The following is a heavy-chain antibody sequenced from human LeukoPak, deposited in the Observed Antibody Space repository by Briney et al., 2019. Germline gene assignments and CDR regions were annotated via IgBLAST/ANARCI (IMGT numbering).Heavy chain of an antibody. Sequence: GGSLRLSCAASGFIVDDYAMHWVRQAPGKGLESVSSISWNSRTIAYADSVKSRFTIARDNGKNSLYLQMNSLRSEDTALYYCAKKKSSITKYYGMDVWGQGTTVTASS. CDR1: GFIVDDYA. CDR2: ISWNSRTI. J-gene: IGHJ6*02. V-gene: IGHV3-9*01. D-gene: IGHD3-3*01. CDR3: AKKKSSITKYYGMDV.